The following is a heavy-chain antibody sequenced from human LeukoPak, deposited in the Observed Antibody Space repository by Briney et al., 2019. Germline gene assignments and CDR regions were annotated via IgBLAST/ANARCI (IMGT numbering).Heavy chain of an antibody. V-gene: IGHV4-4*09. CDR2: IYTSGGT. J-gene: IGHJ6*03. CDR1: GGSISSSH. Sequence: SETLSLTCTVSGGSISSSHWSWIRQPPGKGLEWIGNIYTSGGTNYSPSLKSRVTISADTSRNQFSLKLSSVTAADTAVYYCARGTSTVVTPNYYYYYCMDVWGKGTTVTVSS. D-gene: IGHD4-23*01. CDR3: ARGTSTVVTPNYYYYYCMDV.